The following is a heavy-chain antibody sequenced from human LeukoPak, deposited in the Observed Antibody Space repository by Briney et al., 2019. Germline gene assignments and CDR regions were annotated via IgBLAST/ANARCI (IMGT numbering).Heavy chain of an antibody. D-gene: IGHD3-10*01. Sequence: KPSETLSLTCTVSGYSISTGYYWGWIRQPPGKGLQWIGSVYHSGITYYNPSLKSRVTISVDTSKNQFSLKLSSVTAADTAVYYCARGTRTGYLRSKGYYYGSGSYNWFDPWGQGTLVTVSS. CDR3: ARGTRTGYLRSKGYYYGSGSYNWFDP. CDR1: GYSISTGYY. V-gene: IGHV4-38-2*02. J-gene: IGHJ5*02. CDR2: VYHSGIT.